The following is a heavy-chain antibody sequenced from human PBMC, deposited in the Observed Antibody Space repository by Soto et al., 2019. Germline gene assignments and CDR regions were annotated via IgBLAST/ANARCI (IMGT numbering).Heavy chain of an antibody. CDR2: ISSSSSYI. CDR3: AITFGSYYGYYGMDV. CDR1: GFTFSSYS. V-gene: IGHV3-21*04. Sequence: GSLRLSCAASGFTFSSYSMNRVRQAPGKGLEWVSSISSSSSYIYYADSVKGRFTISRDNAKNSLYLQMNSLRAEDTAVYYCAITFGSYYGYYGMDVWGQGTTVTVSS. D-gene: IGHD1-26*01. J-gene: IGHJ6*02.